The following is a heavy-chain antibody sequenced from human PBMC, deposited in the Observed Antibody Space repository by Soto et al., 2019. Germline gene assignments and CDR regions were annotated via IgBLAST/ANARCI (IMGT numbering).Heavy chain of an antibody. V-gene: IGHV3-23*01. Sequence: PGGSLRLSCAASGFTFSSYAMSWVRQAPGKGLEWVSAISGSGGSTYYADSVKGRFTISRDNSKNTLYLQMNSLRAEDTAVYYCAKGLRSVTPSRIYNWFDPWGQGTLVTVSS. CDR3: AKGLRSVTPSRIYNWFDP. J-gene: IGHJ5*02. D-gene: IGHD2-15*01. CDR2: ISGSGGST. CDR1: GFTFSSYA.